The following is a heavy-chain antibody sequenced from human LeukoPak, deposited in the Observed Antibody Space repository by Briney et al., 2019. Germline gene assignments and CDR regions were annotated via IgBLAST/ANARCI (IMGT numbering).Heavy chain of an antibody. CDR1: GFTFGDYA. Sequence: PGGSLRLSCTASGFTFGDYAMSWVRQAPGKGLEWVSAISGSGDNTYYADSVKGRFTVSRDNSKNTLYVQMKSLRAEDTAVYYCAKDFVVVPGNVNYFDYWGQGTLVTVSS. V-gene: IGHV3-23*01. J-gene: IGHJ4*02. CDR2: ISGSGDNT. D-gene: IGHD2-21*02. CDR3: AKDFVVVPGNVNYFDY.